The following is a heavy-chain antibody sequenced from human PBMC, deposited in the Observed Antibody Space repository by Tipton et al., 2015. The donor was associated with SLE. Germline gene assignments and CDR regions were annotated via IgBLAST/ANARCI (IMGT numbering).Heavy chain of an antibody. CDR3: ARDHRAAAGTYYYYYMDV. CDR2: IYHSGYT. J-gene: IGHJ6*03. V-gene: IGHV4-59*01. D-gene: IGHD6-13*01. Sequence: TLSLTCSVSGGSISNYYWSWIRQPPGKGLEWIGYIYHSGYTNYNPSLKSRVTISVDTSKNQFSLKLSSVTAADTAVYYCARDHRAAAGTYYYYYMDVWGKGTTVTVSS. CDR1: GGSISNYY.